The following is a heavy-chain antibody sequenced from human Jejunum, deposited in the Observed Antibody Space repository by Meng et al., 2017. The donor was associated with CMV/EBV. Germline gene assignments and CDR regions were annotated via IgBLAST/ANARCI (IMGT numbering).Heavy chain of an antibody. CDR1: GYTFTTHD. V-gene: IGHV1-8*02. CDR2: MNPTSGNT. CDR3: ARDLSGSYVGGWFDP. D-gene: IGHD1-26*01. Sequence: SGYTFTTHDINWVRQASGQGLEWMGWMNPTSGNTGYAQKFQDRVTITRNTSISTAYMELTSLRPEDTAVYYCARDLSGSYVGGWFDPWGQGTLVTVSS. J-gene: IGHJ5*02.